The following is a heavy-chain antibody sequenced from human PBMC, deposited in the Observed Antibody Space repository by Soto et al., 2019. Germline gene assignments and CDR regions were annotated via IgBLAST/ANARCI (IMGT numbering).Heavy chain of an antibody. Sequence: PGGSLSLSCSASAFTFSTSTMHWVRQAPGKGLEYVSVISAHGGTTYYADSVKGRFTISRDNSKNTLYLQMSSLRPEDTAVYYCVAEERLDYWGQGTLVTVSS. CDR2: ISAHGGTT. CDR3: VAEERLDY. J-gene: IGHJ4*02. D-gene: IGHD4-17*01. CDR1: AFTFSTST. V-gene: IGHV3-64D*06.